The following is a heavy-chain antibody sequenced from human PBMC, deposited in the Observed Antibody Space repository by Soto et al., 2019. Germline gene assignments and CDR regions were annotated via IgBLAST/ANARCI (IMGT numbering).Heavy chain of an antibody. Sequence: VXSGKVSCAASGYPSTSCGIIWGRQAPGQGLEWMGWISAYNGNTNYAQKLQGRVTMTTDTSTSTAYMELRSLRSDDTAVYYCARDLFVTSRGILHHWGQGTRVTVS. J-gene: IGHJ5*02. V-gene: IGHV1-18*01. CDR2: ISAYNGNT. D-gene: IGHD2-21*02. CDR3: ARDLFVTSRGILHH. CDR1: GYPSTSCG.